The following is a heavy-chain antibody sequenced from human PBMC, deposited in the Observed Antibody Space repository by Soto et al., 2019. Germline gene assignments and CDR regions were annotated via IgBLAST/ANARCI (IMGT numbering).Heavy chain of an antibody. CDR1: GYSLTDH. D-gene: IGHD2-8*01. CDR2: INPKSGGT. CDR3: ARGHSTDCSNGVCSFFYNHEMDV. J-gene: IGHJ6*02. V-gene: IGHV1-2*04. Sequence: ASVKVSCKASGYSLTDHIHWVRQAPGQGLEWLGRINPKSGGTSTAQKFQGWVTMTRDRSISTVYMELARLRSDDTAVYFCARGHSTDCSNGVCSFFYNHEMDVWGQGTTVTV.